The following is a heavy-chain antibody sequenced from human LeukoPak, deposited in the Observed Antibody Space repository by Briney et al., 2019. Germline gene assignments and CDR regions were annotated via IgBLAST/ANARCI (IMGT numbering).Heavy chain of an antibody. J-gene: IGHJ4*02. D-gene: IGHD6-13*01. V-gene: IGHV4-39*07. Sequence: WVRQPPGKGLEWIGSIYYSGSTYYNPSLKSRVTISVDTSKNQFSLKLSSVTAADTAVYYCARDREGYSSWGQGTLVTVSS. CDR3: ARDREGYSS. CDR2: IYYSGST.